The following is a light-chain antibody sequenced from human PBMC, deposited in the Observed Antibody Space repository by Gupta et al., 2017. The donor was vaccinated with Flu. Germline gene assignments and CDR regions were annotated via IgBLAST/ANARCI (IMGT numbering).Light chain of an antibody. CDR3: QQRGSWSQFT. V-gene: IGKV3-11*01. J-gene: IGKJ3*01. CDR2: GAS. Sequence: EIVLTQSPGTLSLSPGQRATLSCRASQNIGNFLAWYQQRPGQAPRLLIHGASNRATGIPARFSGSGSGTDFTLTISSREPEDFAVYFCQQRGSWSQFTFGHGTKVEVK. CDR1: QNIGNF.